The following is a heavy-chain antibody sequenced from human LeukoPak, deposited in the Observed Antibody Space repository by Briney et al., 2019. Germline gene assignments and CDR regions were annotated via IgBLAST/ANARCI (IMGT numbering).Heavy chain of an antibody. D-gene: IGHD3-16*02. CDR1: GFTFSSDG. V-gene: IGHV3-30*03. Sequence: GGSLRLSCAASGFTFSSDGMHWVRQALGKGLECVAVISYDGSHKYYADFVKGRFTISRDNSKNTLYLQMNSLRAEDTAVYYCATASRLSYDTFDIWGQGTVVTVSS. CDR2: ISYDGSHK. J-gene: IGHJ3*02. CDR3: ATASRLSYDTFDI.